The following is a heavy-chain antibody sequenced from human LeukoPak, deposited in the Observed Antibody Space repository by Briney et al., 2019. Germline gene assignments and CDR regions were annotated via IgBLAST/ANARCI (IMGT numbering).Heavy chain of an antibody. Sequence: GRSLRLSCAASGFTSSSYGMHWVRHAPGKGLEWVAVISYDGSNKYYADSVKGRFTISRDNSKNTLYLQMNSLRAEDTAVYYCARDWRSGYYGSGSYAHLGFDYWGQGTLVTVSS. CDR2: ISYDGSNK. CDR3: ARDWRSGYYGSGSYAHLGFDY. V-gene: IGHV3-30*03. CDR1: GFTSSSYG. D-gene: IGHD3-10*01. J-gene: IGHJ4*02.